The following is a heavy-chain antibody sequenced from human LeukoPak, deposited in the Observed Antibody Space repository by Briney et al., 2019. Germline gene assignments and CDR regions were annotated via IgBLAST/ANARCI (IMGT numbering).Heavy chain of an antibody. J-gene: IGHJ4*02. CDR1: GGSISSYY. V-gene: IGHV4-59*08. CDR2: IYYSGST. Sequence: PSETLPLTCTVSGGSISSYYWSWIRQPPGKGLEWIGYIYYSGSTNYNHSLKSRVTISVDTSKNQFSLKLSSVTAADTAVYYCASLPLSSHFDYWRQGNLATVSS. CDR3: ASLPLSSHFDY.